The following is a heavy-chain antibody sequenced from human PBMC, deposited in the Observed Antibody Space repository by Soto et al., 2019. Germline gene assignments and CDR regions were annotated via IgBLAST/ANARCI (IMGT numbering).Heavy chain of an antibody. J-gene: IGHJ2*01. V-gene: IGHV3-11*05. D-gene: IGHD6-13*01. CDR2: ISSSSSYT. Sequence: QVQLVESGGGLVKPGGSLRLSCAASGFTFSDYYMSWIRQAPGKGLEWVSYISSSSSYTNYADSVKGRFTISRDNAKNTHYLQMNGLRDEATAGYHCASAISAAGGRRYFVLWGGGTLVSVAS. CDR3: ASAISAAGGRRYFVL. CDR1: GFTFSDYY.